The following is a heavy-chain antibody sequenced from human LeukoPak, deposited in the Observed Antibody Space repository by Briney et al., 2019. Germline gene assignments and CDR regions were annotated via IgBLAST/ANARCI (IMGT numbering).Heavy chain of an antibody. CDR2: ISGSGVST. J-gene: IGHJ4*02. CDR1: GFTFSSYA. D-gene: IGHD3-10*01. V-gene: IGHV3-23*01. Sequence: PGGSLRLSCAASGFTFSSYAMSWVRQAPGKGLEWVSAISGSGVSTHYADSVKGRFTISRDNSKNTLFLQMNSLRAEDTAVYYCAKGRYGSGSYYNAPFDHWGQGALVTVSS. CDR3: AKGRYGSGSYYNAPFDH.